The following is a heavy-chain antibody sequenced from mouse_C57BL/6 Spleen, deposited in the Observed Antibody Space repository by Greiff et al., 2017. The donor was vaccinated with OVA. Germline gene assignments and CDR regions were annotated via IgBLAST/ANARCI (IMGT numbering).Heavy chain of an antibody. Sequence: EVQRVESGGGLVKPGGSLKLSCAASGFTFSDYGMHWVRQAPEKGLEWVAYISSGSSTIYYADTVKGRFTLSRDNAKNTLFLQMTSLRSEDTAMYYCAKGDGYYSWFAYWGQGTLVTVSA. J-gene: IGHJ3*01. CDR3: AKGDGYYSWFAY. D-gene: IGHD2-3*01. V-gene: IGHV5-17*01. CDR1: GFTFSDYG. CDR2: ISSGSSTI.